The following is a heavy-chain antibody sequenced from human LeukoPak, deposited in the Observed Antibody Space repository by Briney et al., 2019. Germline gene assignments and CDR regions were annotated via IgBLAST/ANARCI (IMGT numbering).Heavy chain of an antibody. D-gene: IGHD3-22*01. V-gene: IGHV3-23*01. CDR2: ISGSGGST. CDR1: GFTFSSYA. Sequence: AGGSLRLSCAASGFTFSSYAMSWVRQAPGKGLEWVSAISGSGGSTYYADSVKGRFTISRDNSKNTLYLQMNSLRAEDTAAYYCAGYYYDSSGYAFDIWGQGTMVTVSS. CDR3: AGYYYDSSGYAFDI. J-gene: IGHJ3*02.